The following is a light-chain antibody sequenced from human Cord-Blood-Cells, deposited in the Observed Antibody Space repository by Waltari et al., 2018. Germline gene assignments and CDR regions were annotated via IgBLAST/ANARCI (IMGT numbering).Light chain of an antibody. V-gene: IGLV2-14*01. J-gene: IGLJ1*01. Sequence: QSALTQPASVSGSPGQSITLSCTGTSSDVGGSNDVSWYQQQPGKAPKLMISEVSNRPSGVSNRFSCSKSGNTASLTISGLQAEDEADYYCSSYTSSSTLVFGTGTKVTVL. CDR1: SSDVGGSND. CDR2: EVS. CDR3: SSYTSSSTLV.